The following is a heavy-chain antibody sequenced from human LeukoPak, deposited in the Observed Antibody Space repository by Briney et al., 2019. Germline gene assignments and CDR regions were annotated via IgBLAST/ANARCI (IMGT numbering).Heavy chain of an antibody. Sequence: SQTLSLTCTVSGGSISSGGYYWSWIRQHPGKGLEWIGYIYYSGSTYYNPSLKSRVTISVDTSKNQFSLKLSSVTAADTAVYYCASQTPGSTEEFDLWGRGTLVTVSS. CDR3: ASQTPGSTEEFDL. CDR1: GGSISSGGYY. D-gene: IGHD1-14*01. CDR2: IYYSGST. J-gene: IGHJ2*01. V-gene: IGHV4-31*03.